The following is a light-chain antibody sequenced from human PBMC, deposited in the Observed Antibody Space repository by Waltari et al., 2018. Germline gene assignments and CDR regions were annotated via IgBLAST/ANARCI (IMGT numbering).Light chain of an antibody. CDR3: AAWDDSLSGPG. CDR1: TSNIGSNT. CDR2: THN. J-gene: IGLJ3*02. Sequence: QSVLTQPPSASGTPGQRVTISCSGSTSNIGSNTVNWYQQLPGTAPKLLIYTHNQRPSGVPDRFSCSKSGTSASLAISGLQSEDEADYYCAAWDDSLSGPGFGGGTKVTVL. V-gene: IGLV1-44*01.